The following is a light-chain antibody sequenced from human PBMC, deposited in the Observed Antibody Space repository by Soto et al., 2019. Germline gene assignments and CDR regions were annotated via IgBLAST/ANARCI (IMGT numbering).Light chain of an antibody. CDR1: QSVSSY. V-gene: IGKV3-11*01. Sequence: EILLTQSPATLSLSPLEIANLSFRASQSVSSYLAWYQQRPGQAPRLLIYDASNRATGVPARFSGSGSGTDFTLTISSLEPEDFAVYYCQQYGSSPTFGQGTKVDIK. CDR3: QQYGSSPT. CDR2: DAS. J-gene: IGKJ1*01.